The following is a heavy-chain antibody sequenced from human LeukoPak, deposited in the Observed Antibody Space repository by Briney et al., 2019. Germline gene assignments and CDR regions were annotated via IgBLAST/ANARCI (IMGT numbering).Heavy chain of an antibody. CDR2: INHSGST. CDR3: ARSRSGYDHLDY. J-gene: IGHJ4*02. CDR1: GGSFSGYS. V-gene: IGHV4-34*01. Sequence: SETLSLTCAVYGGSFSGYSWSWIRQPPGKGLEGMGEINHSGSTYYNPSLKSRVTISVDTSNKQFSLKVRSVTAADTAVYYCARSRSGYDHLDYWGQGTLVTVSS. D-gene: IGHD5-12*01.